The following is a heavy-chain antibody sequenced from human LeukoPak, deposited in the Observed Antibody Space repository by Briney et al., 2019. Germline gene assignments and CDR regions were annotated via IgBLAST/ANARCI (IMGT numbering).Heavy chain of an antibody. CDR2: IWYDGSNK. CDR3: ARTTTKGYYFDY. V-gene: IGHV3-33*01. J-gene: IGHJ4*02. D-gene: IGHD1/OR15-1a*01. Sequence: PGRSLRLSCAASGFTFSSYGMHWVRQAPGKGLEWVAVIWYDGSNKYYADSVKGRFTISRDNAKNSLYLQMNSLRAEDTAVYYCARTTTKGYYFDYWGQGTLVTVSS. CDR1: GFTFSSYG.